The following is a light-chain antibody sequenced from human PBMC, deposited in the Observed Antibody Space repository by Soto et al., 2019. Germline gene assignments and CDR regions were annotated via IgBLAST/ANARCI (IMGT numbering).Light chain of an antibody. V-gene: IGKV3D-15*01. CDR1: QSVSSN. Sequence: EIVMTQSPATLSVSPGERATLSFRASQSVSSNLAWYQQKPGQAPRLLIYDASTRAADTPARFSASGSGTKFTLTISSLQSEDFAVYYCQQYNNWPITFGQGTRLEIK. J-gene: IGKJ5*01. CDR3: QQYNNWPIT. CDR2: DAS.